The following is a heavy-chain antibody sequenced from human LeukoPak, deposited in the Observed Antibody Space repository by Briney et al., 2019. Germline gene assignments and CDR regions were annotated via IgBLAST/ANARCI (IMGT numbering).Heavy chain of an antibody. CDR2: IYPADSDT. D-gene: IGHD3-10*01. J-gene: IGHJ4*02. V-gene: IGHV5-51*01. CDR1: GYSFSTYW. CDR3: TRHQAGSDS. Sequence: GESLKISCKASGYSFSTYWIGWVRQMPGKGLEWMGIIYPADSDTRYSPSFQGQVTISVDKSISTAYLQWSSLKASDTAMYYCTRHQAGSDSWGQGTLVTVSS.